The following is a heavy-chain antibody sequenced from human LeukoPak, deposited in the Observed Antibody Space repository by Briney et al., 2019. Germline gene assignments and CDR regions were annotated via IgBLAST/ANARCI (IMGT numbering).Heavy chain of an antibody. CDR3: ARASPSVVVITFDY. Sequence: VKVSCKAAGYTFVSHGISWVRLAPGQGLEWMGWISAYNGNTNYAQKLQGRVTMTTDTSTSTAYMELRSLRSDDTAVYYCARASPSVVVITFDYWGQGTLVTVSS. CDR2: ISAYNGNT. CDR1: GYTFVSHG. J-gene: IGHJ4*02. D-gene: IGHD3-22*01. V-gene: IGHV1-18*01.